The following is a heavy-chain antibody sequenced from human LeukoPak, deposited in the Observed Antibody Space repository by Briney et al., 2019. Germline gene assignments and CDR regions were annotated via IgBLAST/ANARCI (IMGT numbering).Heavy chain of an antibody. Sequence: PGGSLRLSCAASGLTFSSYSMNWVRQAPGKGLEWVSHISESSSSKHYADSVRGRFTVSRDNAKNSLYLQMNSLRAEDTAVYYCARDGGGPDAFDIWGQGTMVTVSS. CDR1: GLTFSSYS. CDR2: ISESSSSK. CDR3: ARDGGGPDAFDI. V-gene: IGHV3-48*01. J-gene: IGHJ3*02.